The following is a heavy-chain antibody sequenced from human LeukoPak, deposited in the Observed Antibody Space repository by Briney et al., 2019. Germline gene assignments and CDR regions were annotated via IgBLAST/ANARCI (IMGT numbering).Heavy chain of an antibody. V-gene: IGHV1-18*01. Sequence: ASVKVSCKASGYTFTSYGISWVRQAPGQGLEWMGWISAYNGNTNYAQRLQGRVTMTTDTSTSTAYMELRRLRSDETAVYYCARSVVTIFGVVIMPFDYWGQGALVTVSS. CDR1: GYTFTSYG. D-gene: IGHD3-3*01. J-gene: IGHJ4*02. CDR2: ISAYNGNT. CDR3: ARSVVTIFGVVIMPFDY.